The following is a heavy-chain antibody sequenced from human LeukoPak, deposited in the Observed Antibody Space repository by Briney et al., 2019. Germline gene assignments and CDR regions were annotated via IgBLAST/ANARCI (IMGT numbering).Heavy chain of an antibody. Sequence: SETLSLTCTVSGGSISSGGYYWSWIRQPPGKGLEWIGYIYHSGSTYYNPSLKSRVTISVDRSKNQFSLKLSSVTAADTAVYYCARAPIVVVPAAINAFDIWGQGTMVTVSS. D-gene: IGHD2-2*02. J-gene: IGHJ3*02. CDR2: IYHSGST. V-gene: IGHV4-30-2*01. CDR3: ARAPIVVVPAAINAFDI. CDR1: GGSISSGGYY.